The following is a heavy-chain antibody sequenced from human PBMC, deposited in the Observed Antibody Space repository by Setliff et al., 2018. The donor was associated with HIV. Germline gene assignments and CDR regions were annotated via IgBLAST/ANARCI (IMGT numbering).Heavy chain of an antibody. J-gene: IGHJ6*02. CDR2: IRYDGSQK. D-gene: IGHD2-15*01. CDR1: VFTFNNYG. CDR3: AKDVCRGAYWYAYYYYGMDV. V-gene: IGHV3-30*02. Sequence: GGSLRLSCAASVFTFNNYGMNWVRQAPGKGLEWVAFIRYDGSQKYYVDSVKGRFTISRDDSKNTLYLQMNSRRVEDTAVYYCAKDVCRGAYWYAYYYYGMDVWGQGPMVTVSS.